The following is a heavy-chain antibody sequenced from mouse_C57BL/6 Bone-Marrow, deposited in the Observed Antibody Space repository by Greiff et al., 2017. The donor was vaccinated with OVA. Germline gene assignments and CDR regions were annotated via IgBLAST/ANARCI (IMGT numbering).Heavy chain of an antibody. CDR3: TRREDGYYFYYAMDY. Sequence: QVQLKESGAELVRPGASVTLSCKASGYTFTDYEMHWVKQTPVHGLEWIGAIDPETGGTAYNQKFKGKAILTADTSSSTAYMELRSLTSEDSAVYYCTRREDGYYFYYAMDYWGQGTSVTVSS. CDR2: IDPETGGT. V-gene: IGHV1-15*01. CDR1: GYTFTDYE. D-gene: IGHD2-3*01. J-gene: IGHJ4*01.